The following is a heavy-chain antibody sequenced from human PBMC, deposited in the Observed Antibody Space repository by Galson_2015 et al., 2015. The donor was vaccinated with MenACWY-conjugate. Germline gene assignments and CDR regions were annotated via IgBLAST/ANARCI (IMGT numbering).Heavy chain of an antibody. Sequence: VKVSCKASGYVFISYGISWVRQAPGQGLEWMGWISPYNGNTNYAQNLQGRVTMTTDTSTSTAYMELRSLRSDGTAVYYCARHVTMVRGVLPIYYYYGMDVWGQGTTVTVSS. CDR3: ARHVTMVRGVLPIYYYYGMDV. CDR2: ISPYNGNT. V-gene: IGHV1-18*01. CDR1: GYVFISYG. D-gene: IGHD3-10*01. J-gene: IGHJ6*02.